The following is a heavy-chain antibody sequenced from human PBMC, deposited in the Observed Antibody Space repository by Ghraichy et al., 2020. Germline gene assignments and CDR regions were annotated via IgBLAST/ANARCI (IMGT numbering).Heavy chain of an antibody. J-gene: IGHJ6*02. D-gene: IGHD3-10*01. Sequence: GRSLRLSCAASRFTFNDYWMSWVRQAPGKGLEWVANIKKDGTENNYVDSVKGRFTISRDNAKNSLYLQMNSLRAEDSAVYYCARDADYYVARTYYRRDRYYAMDVWGQGTTVTVSS. V-gene: IGHV3-7*01. CDR1: RFTFNDYW. CDR2: IKKDGTEN. CDR3: ARDADYYVARTYYRRDRYYAMDV.